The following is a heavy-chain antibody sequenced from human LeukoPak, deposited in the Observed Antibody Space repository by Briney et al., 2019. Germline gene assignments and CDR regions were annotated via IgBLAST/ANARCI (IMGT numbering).Heavy chain of an antibody. V-gene: IGHV4-30-4*08. CDR1: GGSISSGDYY. J-gene: IGHJ4*02. D-gene: IGHD3-16*01. Sequence: PSETLSLTCTVSGGSISSGDYYRSWIRQPPGQGLEWVGYIYYSGSTYYNPSLKSRVTISVDTSKNQFSLKLSSVTAADTAVYYCARGGGLGAYYFDYWGQGTLVTVSS. CDR3: ARGGGLGAYYFDY. CDR2: IYYSGST.